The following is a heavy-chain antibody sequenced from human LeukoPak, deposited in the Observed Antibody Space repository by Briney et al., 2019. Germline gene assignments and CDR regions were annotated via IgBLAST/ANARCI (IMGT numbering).Heavy chain of an antibody. J-gene: IGHJ4*02. CDR2: IYHSGST. Sequence: SETLSLTCSVSGGSMSSYYWSWIRQSPGKGLEWIGYIYHSGSTDYNSSLKSRVTISEDTSKKQFSLKLSSVTAADTAVYYCATMMYGSGNYYNSDYWGQGTLVTVSS. V-gene: IGHV4-59*08. CDR1: GGSMSSYY. CDR3: ATMMYGSGNYYNSDY. D-gene: IGHD3-10*01.